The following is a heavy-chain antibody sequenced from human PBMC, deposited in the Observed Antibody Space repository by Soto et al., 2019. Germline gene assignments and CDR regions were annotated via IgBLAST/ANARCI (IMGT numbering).Heavy chain of an antibody. D-gene: IGHD3-22*01. J-gene: IGHJ4*02. CDR2: INGDGSST. Sequence: HPGGSLRLSCAASGFTFSNYWMHWVRQAPGKGLVWVSRINGDGSSTTYADSVKGRFTISRDNAKNTLYLQMNSLTTEDTAVYYCTRGYSSDYRIDYWGQGTLVTVSS. CDR1: GFTFSNYW. CDR3: TRGYSSDYRIDY. V-gene: IGHV3-74*01.